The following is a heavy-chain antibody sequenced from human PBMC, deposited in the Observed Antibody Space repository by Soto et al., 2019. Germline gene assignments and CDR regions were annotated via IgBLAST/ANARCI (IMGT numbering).Heavy chain of an antibody. CDR3: ARPNSGWYFDY. Sequence: SETLSLTCTVSGGSISSSSYYWGWIRQPPGKGLEWIGSIYYDGSTYYNPSLKSRVTISADTFKNQFSLKLSSVAAADTAVYYCARPNSGWYFDYWRRGTLVTVSS. CDR1: GGSISSSSYY. V-gene: IGHV4-39*01. D-gene: IGHD6-19*01. J-gene: IGHJ4*02. CDR2: IYYDGST.